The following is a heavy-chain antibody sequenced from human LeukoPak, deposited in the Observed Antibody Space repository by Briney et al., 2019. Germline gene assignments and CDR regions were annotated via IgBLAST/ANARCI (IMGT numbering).Heavy chain of an antibody. CDR3: AILLWDYGDYDYFDY. Sequence: SVKVSCKASGFTFTSSAVQWVRQARGQRLEWIGWIVVGSGNTNYTQKFQERVTITRDMSTSTAYMELSSLRSEDTAVYYCAILLWDYGDYDYFDYWGQGTLVTVSS. CDR2: IVVGSGNT. J-gene: IGHJ4*02. V-gene: IGHV1-58*01. D-gene: IGHD4-17*01. CDR1: GFTFTSSA.